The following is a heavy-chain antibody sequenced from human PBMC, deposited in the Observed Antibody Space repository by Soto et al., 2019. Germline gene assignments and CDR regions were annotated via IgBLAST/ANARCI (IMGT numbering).Heavy chain of an antibody. V-gene: IGHV3-21*01. J-gene: IGHJ4*02. Sequence: WWSLRLSCSASVFTCSSYSMNWFRQAPGKGLEWVSSISSSSSYIYYADSVKGRFTISRDNAKNSLYLQMNSLRAEDTAVYYCARVISSAMGTNFDYWGQGTLVTVSS. CDR1: VFTCSSYS. D-gene: IGHD1-1*01. CDR3: ARVISSAMGTNFDY. CDR2: ISSSSSYI.